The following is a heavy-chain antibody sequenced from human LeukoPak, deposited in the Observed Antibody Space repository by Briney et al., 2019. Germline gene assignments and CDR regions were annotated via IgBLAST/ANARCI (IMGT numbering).Heavy chain of an antibody. CDR2: IYYSGST. CDR1: GGSISSSSYY. V-gene: IGHV4-39*01. Sequence: ASETLSLTCTVSGGSISSSSYYWGWIRQPPGKGLEWIGSIYYSGSTYYNPSLKSRVTISVDTSKNQFSLKLSSVTAADTAVYYCARSIAAAGKGGTNWFDPWGQGTLVTVSS. CDR3: ARSIAAAGKGGTNWFDP. D-gene: IGHD6-13*01. J-gene: IGHJ5*02.